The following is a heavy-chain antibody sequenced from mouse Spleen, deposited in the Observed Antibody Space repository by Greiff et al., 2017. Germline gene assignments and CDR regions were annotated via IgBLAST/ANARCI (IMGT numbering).Heavy chain of an antibody. CDR2: IRLKSDNYAT. CDR1: GFTFSNYW. J-gene: IGHJ2*01. Sequence: EVKVEESGGGLVQPGGSMKLSCVASGFTFSNYWMTCVRQSPEQGLEWVAQIRLKSDNYATHYAESVKGRFTISRDDSKSSVYLQMNNLRAEDTGIYYCTVYGNYVDYFDYWGQGTTLTVSS. CDR3: TVYGNYVDYFDY. D-gene: IGHD2-1*01. V-gene: IGHV6-3*01.